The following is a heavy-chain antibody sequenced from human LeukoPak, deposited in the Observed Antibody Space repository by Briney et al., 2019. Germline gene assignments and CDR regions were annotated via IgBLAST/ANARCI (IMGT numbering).Heavy chain of an antibody. CDR1: GFTFSSYW. J-gene: IGHJ4*02. Sequence: GGSLRLSCAASGFTFSSYWMSWVRQAPGKGLEWVANIKQDGSEKYYVDSVRGRFTISRDNAKNSLYLQMNSLRAEDTAVYYCARESRFLAPDYWGQGTLVTVSS. CDR3: ARESRFLAPDY. V-gene: IGHV3-7*03. CDR2: IKQDGSEK. D-gene: IGHD3-3*01.